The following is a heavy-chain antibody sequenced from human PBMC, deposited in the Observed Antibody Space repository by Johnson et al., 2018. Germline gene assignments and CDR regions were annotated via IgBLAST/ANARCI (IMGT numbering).Heavy chain of an antibody. Sequence: QVQLVDSGAEAQKPGSSXKVSCKVSGGIFSTYSLSWVRQAPGQGLEWMGRIIPPLDVANYAQKFQGRVTFFADKFTRITYRELSSLTSEDTAVYYCGRLGPAESQSNAVDIWGQGTVVIVSS. D-gene: IGHD3-16*01. CDR1: GGIFSTYS. V-gene: IGHV1-69*02. J-gene: IGHJ3*02. CDR2: IIPPLDVA. CDR3: GRLGPAESQSNAVDI.